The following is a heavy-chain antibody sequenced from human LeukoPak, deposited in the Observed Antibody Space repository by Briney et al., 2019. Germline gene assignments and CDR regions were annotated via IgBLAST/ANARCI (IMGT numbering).Heavy chain of an antibody. CDR2: IYSIVST. J-gene: IGHJ4*02. CDR1: SCSISSSY. Sequence: PSETLSLTCTVSSCSISSSYWSWIRHPPGKTLEWIGYIYSIVSTNYNPSLKSRVTIRVDTAKNQLSLKLTSVTAADSAVYYCAAGEDFWGQGTLVTVSS. D-gene: IGHD3-16*01. V-gene: IGHV4-59*01. CDR3: AAGEDF.